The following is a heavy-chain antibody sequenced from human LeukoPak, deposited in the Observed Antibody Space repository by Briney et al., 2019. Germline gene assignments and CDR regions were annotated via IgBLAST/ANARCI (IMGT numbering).Heavy chain of an antibody. CDR2: ISSSSSYI. V-gene: IGHV3-21*01. CDR1: GFTFSSYS. CDR3: ARDLGYCSSTSCYVFDY. Sequence: GGSLRLSCAASGFTFSSYSMNWVRQAPGKGLEWVSSISSSSSYIYYADSVKGRFTISRDNSKNTLYLQMNSLRAVDTAVYYCARDLGYCSSTSCYVFDYWGQGTLVTVSS. J-gene: IGHJ4*02. D-gene: IGHD2-2*01.